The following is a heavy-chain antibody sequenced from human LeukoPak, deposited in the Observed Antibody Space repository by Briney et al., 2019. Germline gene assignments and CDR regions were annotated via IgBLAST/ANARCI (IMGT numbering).Heavy chain of an antibody. Sequence: GESLKISCKGSGYSFTSYWIGWVRQMPGKGLEWMGIIYPGDSDTRYSPSFQGQVTISADKSISTAYLQWSSLKASDTAMYYCARGSYYDFWSGYYPDAFDIWGQGTMVTVSS. CDR2: IYPGDSDT. CDR1: GYSFTSYW. CDR3: ARGSYYDFWSGYYPDAFDI. D-gene: IGHD3-3*01. V-gene: IGHV5-51*01. J-gene: IGHJ3*02.